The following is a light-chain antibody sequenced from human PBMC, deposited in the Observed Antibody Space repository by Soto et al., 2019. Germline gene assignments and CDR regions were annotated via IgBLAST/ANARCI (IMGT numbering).Light chain of an antibody. Sequence: DIQLTQSPSFLSASVGERVTISCRASQGISSYLAWYQQKPGKATKLLIYAASTLQSGVPSRFSGSGSGTEFTLTISSLQPVDFATYYCQQLNSYPPWTFGQGTKVEIK. CDR1: QGISSY. J-gene: IGKJ1*01. CDR3: QQLNSYPPWT. CDR2: AAS. V-gene: IGKV1-9*01.